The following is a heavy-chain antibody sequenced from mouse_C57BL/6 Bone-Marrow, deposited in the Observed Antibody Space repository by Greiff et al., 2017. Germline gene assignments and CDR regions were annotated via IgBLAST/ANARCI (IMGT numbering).Heavy chain of an antibody. CDR2: ISDGGSYT. Sequence: EVMLVESGGGLLKPGGSLKLSCAASGFTFSSYAMSWVRQTPEKRLEWVATISDGGSYTYYPDNVKGRFTISRDNAKNNLYLQMSHLKSEDTAMYDCARDPYGSSYYYAMDYWGQGTSVTVSS. J-gene: IGHJ4*01. CDR1: GFTFSSYA. V-gene: IGHV5-4*01. CDR3: ARDPYGSSYYYAMDY. D-gene: IGHD1-1*01.